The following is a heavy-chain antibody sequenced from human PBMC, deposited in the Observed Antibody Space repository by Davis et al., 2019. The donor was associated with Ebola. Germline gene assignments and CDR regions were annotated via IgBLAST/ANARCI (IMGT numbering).Heavy chain of an antibody. Sequence: GESLKISCAASGFTFSSYWMSWVRQAPGKGLEWVANIKQDGSEKYYVDSVKGRFTISRDNAKNSLYLQMNSLRAEDTAVYYCAREHDNAEGGGSFYYHYVLDVWGQGSAVTVSS. CDR1: GFTFSSYW. CDR3: AREHDNAEGGGSFYYHYVLDV. J-gene: IGHJ6*02. D-gene: IGHD3-16*01. V-gene: IGHV3-7*01. CDR2: IKQDGSEK.